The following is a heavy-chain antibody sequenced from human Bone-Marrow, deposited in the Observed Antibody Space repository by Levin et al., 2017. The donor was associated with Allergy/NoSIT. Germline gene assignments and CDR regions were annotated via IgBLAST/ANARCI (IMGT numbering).Heavy chain of an antibody. V-gene: IGHV4-38-2*02. CDR2: IYPGGNT. CDR3: AREPPLQTVPGARY. CDR1: GYSLRNAYY. D-gene: IGHD4-11*01. Sequence: SPTLSLPCAVSGYSLRNAYYWGWIRQPPGKGLEWIGIIYPGGNTYYNTSLKSRLTLSLDTSTNQFSLKLSSVTAADPAVYFCAREPPLQTVPGARYWGQGTLVTVSS. J-gene: IGHJ4*02.